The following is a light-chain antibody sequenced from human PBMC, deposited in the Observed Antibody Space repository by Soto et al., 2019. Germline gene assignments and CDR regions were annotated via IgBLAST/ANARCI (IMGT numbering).Light chain of an antibody. CDR2: PAS. CDR3: LQANNFPDT. CDR1: QGIGSW. J-gene: IGKJ4*01. Sequence: DIEMTQSPSFVSASIGDRVTITCRASQGIGSWLAWYQQVPGRAPRLLIFPASPFQSGVSSRFRGSGSGTDFTLTITSLQPEDFATYFCLQANNFPDTFAEGTKVEMK. V-gene: IGKV1-12*01.